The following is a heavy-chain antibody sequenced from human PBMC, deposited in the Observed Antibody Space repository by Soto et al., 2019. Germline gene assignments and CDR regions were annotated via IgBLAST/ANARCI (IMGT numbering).Heavy chain of an antibody. CDR3: SRHDCISSSCYCYYYYGMDF. Sequence: QVQLVQSGAEVKKPGSSVKVSCKASGGTFSSYAISWVRQAPGQGLEWMGGIIPIFGTVNYAQKFQGRVTGAADESTSTADMWLSRVRSEDAAVYYCSRHDCISSSCYCYYYYGMDFWGQGTTVTVSS. V-gene: IGHV1-69*12. D-gene: IGHD2-2*01. CDR2: IIPIFGTV. CDR1: GGTFSSYA. J-gene: IGHJ6*02.